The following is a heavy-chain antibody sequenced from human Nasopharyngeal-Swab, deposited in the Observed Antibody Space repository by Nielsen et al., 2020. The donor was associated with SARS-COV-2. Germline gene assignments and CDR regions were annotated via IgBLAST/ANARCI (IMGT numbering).Heavy chain of an antibody. CDR1: GYTFTSYG. Sequence: ASVKVSCKASGYTFTSYGISWVRQAPGQGLEWMGWISAYNGNTNYAQKLQGRVTMTTDTSTSTAYMELRSLRSDDTAVYYCARVGITIFGMVIIDAFDILGQGTMVTVSS. CDR3: ARVGITIFGMVIIDAFDI. V-gene: IGHV1-18*01. CDR2: ISAYNGNT. D-gene: IGHD3-3*01. J-gene: IGHJ3*02.